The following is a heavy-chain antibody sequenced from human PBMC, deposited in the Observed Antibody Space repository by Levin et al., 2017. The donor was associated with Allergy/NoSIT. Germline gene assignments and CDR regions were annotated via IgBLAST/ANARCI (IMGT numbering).Heavy chain of an antibody. J-gene: IGHJ4*02. CDR3: ARHHYYDSSGYYLFDY. Sequence: KVSCKGSGYSFTSYWIGWVRQMPGKGLEWMGIIYPGDSDTRYSPSFQGQVTISADKSISTAYLQWSSLKASDTAMYYCARHHYYDSSGYYLFDYWGQGTLVTVSS. CDR2: IYPGDSDT. D-gene: IGHD3-22*01. V-gene: IGHV5-51*01. CDR1: GYSFTSYW.